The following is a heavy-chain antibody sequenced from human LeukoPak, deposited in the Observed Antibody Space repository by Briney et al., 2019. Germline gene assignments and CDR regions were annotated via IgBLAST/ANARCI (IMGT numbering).Heavy chain of an antibody. J-gene: IGHJ3*02. V-gene: IGHV3-23*01. CDR2: ISGSGGST. Sequence: GGSLRLSCAASGFTFSSYAMSWVRQAPGKGLEWVSAISGSGGSTYYADSVKGRFTISRDNSKNTLYLQMNSLRAEDTAVYYCARDPKRSLDAFDIWGLGTMVTVSS. CDR1: GFTFSSYA. CDR3: ARDPKRSLDAFDI. D-gene: IGHD3-10*01.